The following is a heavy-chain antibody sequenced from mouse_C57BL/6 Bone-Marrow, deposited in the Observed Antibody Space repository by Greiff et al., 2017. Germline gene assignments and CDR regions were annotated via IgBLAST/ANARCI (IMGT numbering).Heavy chain of an antibody. CDR2: INPSTGGT. D-gene: IGHD2-2*01. CDR1: GYSFTGYY. J-gene: IGHJ1*03. Sequence: EVKLMESGPELVKPGASVKISCKASGYSFTGYYMNWVKQSPEKSLEWIGEINPSTGGTPYNQKFKAKATLTVDKSSSTAYMQLKSLTSEDSAVYYCARCGYYWYFDVWGTGTTVTVSS. V-gene: IGHV1-42*01. CDR3: ARCGYYWYFDV.